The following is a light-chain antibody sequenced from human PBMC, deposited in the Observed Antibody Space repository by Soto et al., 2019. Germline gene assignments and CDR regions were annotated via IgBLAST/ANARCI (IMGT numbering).Light chain of an antibody. V-gene: IGKV3-20*01. CDR2: DAF. Sequence: DIVLTQSPGTLSLSPGERATLSCRASETVNSNYLAWYQQKRGQAPRLLIHDAFMRATGIPDRFGGSGSGTDFTLTISRLEPEDFAVYYCQQYGGSPRTFGQGTKVDIK. J-gene: IGKJ1*01. CDR3: QQYGGSPRT. CDR1: ETVNSNY.